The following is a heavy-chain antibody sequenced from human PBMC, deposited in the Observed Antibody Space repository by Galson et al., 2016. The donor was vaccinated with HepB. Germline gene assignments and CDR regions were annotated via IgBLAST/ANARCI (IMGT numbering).Heavy chain of an antibody. CDR1: GGSISSTNYY. V-gene: IGHV4-39*01. D-gene: IGHD3-10*01. CDR3: ARGVFQDC. CDR2: IYYDGRNT. Sequence: SETLSLTCTVSGGSISSTNYYWTWIRQPPGKGLEFIGSIYYDGRNTYYNPSLKSRLTISIDAPNDRFSLSLNSVTAADTAVCYCARGVFQDCWGQGVLVSVSS. J-gene: IGHJ4*02.